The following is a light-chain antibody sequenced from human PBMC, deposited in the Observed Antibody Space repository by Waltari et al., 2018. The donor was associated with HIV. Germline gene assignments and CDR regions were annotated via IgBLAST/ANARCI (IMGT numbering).Light chain of an antibody. J-gene: IGLJ1*01. V-gene: IGLV2-14*03. CDR2: DVN. CDR1: ASDIGRYNY. CDR3: ASYTVNSTGV. Sequence: SALSQPASVSDSPGQSVALSCSGCASDIGRYNYFSWYQQHPDKTPRLILFDVNNRPSGISERFSGSKSDTTASLTISTVETDDEADDYCASYTVNSTGVFGSGTKLTVL.